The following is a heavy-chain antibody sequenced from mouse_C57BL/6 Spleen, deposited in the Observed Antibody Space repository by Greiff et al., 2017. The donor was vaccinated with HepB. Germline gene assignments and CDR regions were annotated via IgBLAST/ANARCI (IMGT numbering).Heavy chain of an antibody. CDR2: IDPNSGGT. J-gene: IGHJ4*01. CDR3: AREVAYYSNYDHYAMDY. D-gene: IGHD2-5*01. CDR1: GYTFTSYW. V-gene: IGHV1-72*01. Sequence: VQLQQSGAELVKPGASVKLSCKASGYTFTSYWMHWVKQRPGRGLEWIGRIDPNSGGTKYNEKFKSKATLTVDKPSSTAYMQLSSLTSEDAAVYYCAREVAYYSNYDHYAMDYWGQGTSVTVSS.